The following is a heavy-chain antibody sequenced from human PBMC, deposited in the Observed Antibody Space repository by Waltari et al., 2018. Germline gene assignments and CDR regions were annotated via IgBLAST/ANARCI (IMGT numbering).Heavy chain of an antibody. V-gene: IGHV4-39*01. Sequence: QLQLQESGPGLVRPSATLSLTCTVSGGSISANTYYWGWIRQPPGKGLEWIGTIYYTGSTDYNPSLKSRVTISVDTSNNQFSLNLRSVTAADTAVYYCARRSSSWYYYFDYWGQGALVTVSS. D-gene: IGHD6-13*01. J-gene: IGHJ4*02. CDR1: GGSISANTYY. CDR3: ARRSSSWYYYFDY. CDR2: IYYTGST.